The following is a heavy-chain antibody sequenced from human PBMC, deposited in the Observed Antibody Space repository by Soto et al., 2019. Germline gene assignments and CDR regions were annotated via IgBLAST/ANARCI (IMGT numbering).Heavy chain of an antibody. V-gene: IGHV3-33*01. Sequence: VQLVESGGGVVPPGKSLRLSCAASGFTFSNYGMNWVRQAPGKGLEWVADISFDGINKYYADSVKGRFTISRDSSKNTLYLQMNSLRAEDTAMYYCPRYGGDYGDYVLDYWGQGTRVTVSS. CDR1: GFTFSNYG. CDR3: PRYGGDYGDYVLDY. J-gene: IGHJ4*02. CDR2: ISFDGINK. D-gene: IGHD4-17*01.